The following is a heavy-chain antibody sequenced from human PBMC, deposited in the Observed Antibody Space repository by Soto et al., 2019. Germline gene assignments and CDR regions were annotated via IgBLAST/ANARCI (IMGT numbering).Heavy chain of an antibody. Sequence: EVQLVESGGGLVKPGGSLRLSCAASGFTFSSYSMNWVRQAPGKGLEWVSAISSSSSYIYYADSVKGRFTISRDNAKNSLYQQMNSLRAENTAVYYCASVVATVEDYFDCWGQGTLVTVSS. CDR2: ISSSSSYI. V-gene: IGHV3-21*01. D-gene: IGHD5-12*01. CDR1: GFTFSSYS. J-gene: IGHJ4*02. CDR3: ASVVATVEDYFDC.